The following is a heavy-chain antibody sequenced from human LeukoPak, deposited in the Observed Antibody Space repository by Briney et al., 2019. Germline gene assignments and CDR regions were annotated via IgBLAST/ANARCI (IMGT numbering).Heavy chain of an antibody. Sequence: GGSLRLSCAASGFTFSSYAMSWVRQAPGKGLEWVSDISGSGGSTYYADSVKGRFTISRDNSKNTLYLQMNSLRAEDTGVYYCAKGPYYYDSSGYYDYWGQGTLVTVSS. V-gene: IGHV3-23*01. CDR1: GFTFSSYA. CDR3: AKGPYYYDSSGYYDY. J-gene: IGHJ4*02. D-gene: IGHD3-22*01. CDR2: ISGSGGST.